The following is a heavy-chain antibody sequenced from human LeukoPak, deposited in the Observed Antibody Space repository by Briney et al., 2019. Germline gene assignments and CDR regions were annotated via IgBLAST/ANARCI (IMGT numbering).Heavy chain of an antibody. CDR2: IYHSGST. CDR1: GGSISSGGYS. Sequence: PSQTLSLTCAVSGGSISSGGYSWSWIRQPPGKGLEWIGYIYHSGSTYYNPSLKSRVTISVDTSKNQFSLKLSSVTAADTAVYYCASFPNMVRGIGYWGQGTLVTVSS. J-gene: IGHJ4*02. D-gene: IGHD3-10*01. CDR3: ASFPNMVRGIGY. V-gene: IGHV4-30-2*02.